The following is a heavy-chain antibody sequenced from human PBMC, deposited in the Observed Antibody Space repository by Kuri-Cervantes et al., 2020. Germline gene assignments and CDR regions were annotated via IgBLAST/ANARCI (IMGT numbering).Heavy chain of an antibody. CDR3: ARAHVTGLVDWFDP. CDR1: GYTFTSYA. D-gene: IGHD3-9*01. V-gene: IGHV1-3*01. Sequence: ASVKVSCKASGYTFTSYAMHWVRQAPGQRLEWMGWINAGNGNTKYSQKFQGRVTITRDTSASTAYMELSSLRSEDTAVYYCARAHVTGLVDWFDPWGQGTLVTVSS. J-gene: IGHJ5*02. CDR2: INAGNGNT.